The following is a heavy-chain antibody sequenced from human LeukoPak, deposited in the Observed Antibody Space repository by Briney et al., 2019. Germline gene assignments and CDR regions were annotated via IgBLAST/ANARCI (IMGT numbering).Heavy chain of an antibody. J-gene: IGHJ5*02. Sequence: SETLSLTYTVSGGSISSSSYYWGWIRQPPGKGLEWIGSIYYSGSTYYNPSLKSRVTMSVDTSKNQFSLKLSSVTAADTAVYYCARGIDYYDSSGYYYFDWFDPWGQGTLVTVSS. CDR3: ARGIDYYDSSGYYYFDWFDP. CDR2: IYYSGST. V-gene: IGHV4-39*07. CDR1: GGSISSSSYY. D-gene: IGHD3-22*01.